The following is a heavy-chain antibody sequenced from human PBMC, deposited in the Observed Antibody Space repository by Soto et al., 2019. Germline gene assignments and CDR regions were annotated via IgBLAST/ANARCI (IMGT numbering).Heavy chain of an antibody. V-gene: IGHV3-74*01. CDR2: INADGTST. CDR1: GFTFSNSW. D-gene: IGHD2-2*01. J-gene: IGHJ4*02. CDR3: VKVLARGVGVPRFYFDS. Sequence: DVQLVESGGGLVQPGGSLRLSCAASGFTFSNSWMHWVRQVSGKGLEWVSRINADGTSTSYADSVKGRFTISRDNAKNTLYLHVNSLRAEDTAAYYWVKVLARGVGVPRFYFDSWGQGALVTVSS.